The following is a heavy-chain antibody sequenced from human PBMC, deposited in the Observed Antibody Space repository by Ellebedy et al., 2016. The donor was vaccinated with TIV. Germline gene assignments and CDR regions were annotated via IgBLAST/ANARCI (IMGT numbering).Heavy chain of an antibody. D-gene: IGHD3-10*01. CDR2: ISSSSSTI. CDR3: ARDLNRYGSGSYNWFDP. J-gene: IGHJ5*02. Sequence: GESLKISXAASGFTFSSYSMNWVSQAPGKGLEWVSYISSSSSTIYYADSVKGRFTISRDNAKNSLYLQMNSLGAEDTAVYYCARDLNRYGSGSYNWFDPWGQGTLVTVSS. CDR1: GFTFSSYS. V-gene: IGHV3-48*04.